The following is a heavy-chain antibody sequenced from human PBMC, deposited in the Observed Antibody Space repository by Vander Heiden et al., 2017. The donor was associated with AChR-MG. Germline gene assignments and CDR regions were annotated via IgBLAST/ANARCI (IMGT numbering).Heavy chain of an antibody. V-gene: IGHV4-59*11. Sequence: QVYLQESGPGLVKPSETLSPTCTVSSGPIRSHFWSWVRQPPGKGLEWIGHIYYSGSSTYNPSLKSRVTISVDTSKNQFSLKLSSVTAADTALYYCARVGDVLTGYYPYYFDSWGQGTLVTVSS. D-gene: IGHD3-9*01. CDR2: IYYSGSS. CDR3: ARVGDVLTGYYPYYFDS. J-gene: IGHJ4*02. CDR1: SGPIRSHF.